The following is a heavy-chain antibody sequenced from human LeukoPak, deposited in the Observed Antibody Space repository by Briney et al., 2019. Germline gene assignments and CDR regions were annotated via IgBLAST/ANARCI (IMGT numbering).Heavy chain of an antibody. J-gene: IGHJ4*02. CDR1: GFTFSSYA. D-gene: IGHD3-22*01. V-gene: IGHV3-23*01. Sequence: PGGSLRLSCAASGFTFSSYAMNWVRQAPGKGLEWVSGISGGGDTTFYADSVKGRFTISRDNSKNTLYLQMNSLRAEDTAVYYCARDSSGYYLSAYRYWGQGTLVTVSS. CDR2: ISGGGDTT. CDR3: ARDSSGYYLSAYRY.